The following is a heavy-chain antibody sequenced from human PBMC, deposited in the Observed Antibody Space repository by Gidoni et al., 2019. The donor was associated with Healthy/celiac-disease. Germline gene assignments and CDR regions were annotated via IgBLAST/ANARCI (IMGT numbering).Heavy chain of an antibody. Sequence: QVQLQQWGAGLLKPSETLSLTCAVYGGSFSGYYWSWIRQPPGKGLEWIGEINHRGSTNYNPSLKSRVTISVDTSKNQFSLKLSSVTAADTAVYYCARAKKHPRDPHAFDIWGQGTMVTVSS. CDR2: INHRGST. D-gene: IGHD2-21*01. V-gene: IGHV4-34*01. CDR3: ARAKKHPRDPHAFDI. J-gene: IGHJ3*02. CDR1: GGSFSGYY.